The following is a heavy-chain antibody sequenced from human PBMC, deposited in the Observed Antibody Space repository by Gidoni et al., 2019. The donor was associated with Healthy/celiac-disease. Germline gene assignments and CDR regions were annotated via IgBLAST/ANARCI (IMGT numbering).Heavy chain of an antibody. J-gene: IGHJ6*02. CDR1: GFPFRSYA. V-gene: IGHV3-30-3*01. CDR2: ISYDGSNK. Sequence: QVQLVASGGGVVQPGRSLRPSCASSGFPFRSYAMPWVRQAPGKGLEWVAVISYDGSNKYYADSVKGRFTISRDNSKNTLYLQMNSLRAEDTAVYYCARDRIFGVVWGIEDVWGQGTTVTVSS. D-gene: IGHD3-3*01. CDR3: ARDRIFGVVWGIEDV.